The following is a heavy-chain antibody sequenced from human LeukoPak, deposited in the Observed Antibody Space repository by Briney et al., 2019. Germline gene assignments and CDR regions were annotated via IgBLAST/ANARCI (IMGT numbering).Heavy chain of an antibody. V-gene: IGHV4-4*08. CDR3: ARRAYYDSSGFHPTSGYFDL. CDR2: IYSRGIT. J-gene: IGHJ2*01. D-gene: IGHD3-16*01. CDR1: GGSMFSYY. Sequence: PSETLSLTCSVSGGSMFSYYWNWIRQPPGKGLEWIGYIYSRGITKYNPPLRSRGTISVAPSRNQFSLRLTSVTAEDTAIYYCARRAYYDSSGFHPTSGYFDLWGRGTLVTVSS.